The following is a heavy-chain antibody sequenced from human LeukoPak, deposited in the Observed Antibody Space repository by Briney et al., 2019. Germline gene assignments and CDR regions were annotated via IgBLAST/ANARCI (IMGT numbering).Heavy chain of an antibody. D-gene: IGHD5-12*01. J-gene: IGHJ4*02. V-gene: IGHV3-9*01. CDR3: VKDLSFGYSALDY. CDR2: IGWKSGVI. Sequence: GGSLRLSCVASGFIFDDYVMHWVRQAPGKGLEWVSGIGWKSGVIAYADSVKGRFTISRDDAKNSLYLQMNSLRAEDTALYYCVKDLSFGYSALDYWGLGTLVTVSS. CDR1: GFIFDDYV.